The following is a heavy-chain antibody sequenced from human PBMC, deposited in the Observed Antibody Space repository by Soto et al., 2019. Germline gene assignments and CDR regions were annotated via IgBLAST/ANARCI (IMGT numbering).Heavy chain of an antibody. CDR2: IYYSGST. CDR1: GGSISSGGYY. Sequence: PSETLSLTCTVSGGSISSGGYYWSWIRQHPGKGLEWIGYIYYSGSTYYNPSLKSRVTISVDTSKNQFSLKLSSVTAADTAVYYCARESRFLEGNWFDPWGQGTLVTVSS. V-gene: IGHV4-31*03. J-gene: IGHJ5*02. D-gene: IGHD3-3*01. CDR3: ARESRFLEGNWFDP.